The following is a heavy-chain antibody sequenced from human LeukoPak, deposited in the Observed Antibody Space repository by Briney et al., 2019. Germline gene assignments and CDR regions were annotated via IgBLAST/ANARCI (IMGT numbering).Heavy chain of an antibody. CDR2: ISYDGSNK. J-gene: IGHJ3*02. Sequence: GGSLRLSCAASGFTFSSYGMHWVRQAPGRGLEWVAVISYDGSNKYYADSVKGRFTIPRDNSKNTLYLQMNSLRAEDTAVYYCAKLSVVVVPANAFDIWGQGTMVTVSS. V-gene: IGHV3-30*18. CDR3: AKLSVVVVPANAFDI. CDR1: GFTFSSYG. D-gene: IGHD2-21*02.